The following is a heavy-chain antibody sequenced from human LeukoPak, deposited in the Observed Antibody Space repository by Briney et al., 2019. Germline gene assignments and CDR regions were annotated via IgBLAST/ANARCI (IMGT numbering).Heavy chain of an antibody. V-gene: IGHV3-23*01. D-gene: IGHD3-22*01. CDR1: GFTFSSYA. CDR3: AKDAYYYDSSGYHY. CDR2: ISGSGGST. Sequence: PGGSLRLSCAASGFTFSSYAMSWVRQAPGKGLQWVSAISGSGGSTYYADSVKGRFTISRDNSKNTLYLQMNSLRAEDTAVYYCAKDAYYYDSSGYHYWGRGTLVTVSS. J-gene: IGHJ4*02.